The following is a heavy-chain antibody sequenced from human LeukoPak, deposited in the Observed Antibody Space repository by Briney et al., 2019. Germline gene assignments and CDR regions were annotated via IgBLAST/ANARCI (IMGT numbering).Heavy chain of an antibody. D-gene: IGHD6-19*01. Sequence: SLGSLRLSSAPSGYTLTSYRKYCVRQTPGEGLGWVSRINSDGSSTSYAVSVKGRFTISRDNAKNTLYLQMNNLRAEDTAVYYCAREAMAGTEWFDPWGQGTLVAVSS. CDR1: GYTLTSYR. CDR2: INSDGSST. CDR3: AREAMAGTEWFDP. V-gene: IGHV3-74*01. J-gene: IGHJ5*02.